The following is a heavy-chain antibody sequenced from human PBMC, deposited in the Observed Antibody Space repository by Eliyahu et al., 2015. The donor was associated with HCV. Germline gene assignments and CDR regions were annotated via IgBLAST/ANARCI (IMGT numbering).Heavy chain of an antibody. D-gene: IGHD6-6*01. Sequence: EMQLVQSGGGLAQPGRSLRLSCTASGFTFDDNPMIWLRQAPGKGLEGVGFARSQTYGGTKEYAASVEGRFTISRDDYRGILYLQLNSLKAEDTAVYYCGRVSSSSRDLYYYYMDVWGMGTTVTVS. CDR1: GFTFDDNP. J-gene: IGHJ6*03. V-gene: IGHV3-49*03. CDR3: GRVSSSSRDLYYYYMDV. CDR2: ARSQTYGGTK.